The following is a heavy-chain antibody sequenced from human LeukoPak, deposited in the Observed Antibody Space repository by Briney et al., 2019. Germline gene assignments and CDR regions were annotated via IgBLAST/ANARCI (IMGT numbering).Heavy chain of an antibody. CDR1: GFTFSNHA. J-gene: IGHJ4*02. D-gene: IGHD1-26*01. Sequence: GGSLRLSCAASGFTFSNHAMNWVRQAPREGLEWISSISGGGSGTYYADSVRGRLTVSRDNSKNTLFLQMTSLRAEDTALYYCAKRGATRTIDYWGQGTLVTVSS. V-gene: IGHV3-23*01. CDR2: ISGGGSGT. CDR3: AKRGATRTIDY.